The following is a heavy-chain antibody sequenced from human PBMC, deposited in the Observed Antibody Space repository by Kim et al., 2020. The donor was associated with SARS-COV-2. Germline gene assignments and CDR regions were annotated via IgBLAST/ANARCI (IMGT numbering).Heavy chain of an antibody. CDR1: GFTFSDYY. D-gene: IGHD3-10*01. V-gene: IGHV3-11*05. J-gene: IGHJ5*01. CDR2: ISNSINYT. Sequence: GGSLRLSCVASGFTFSDYYMTWIRQAPGKGLEWVSYISNSINYTNYADSVKGRLTISRDNAKNSLYLQMNSLRAEDMAVYYCARVPYGSGSYYWFDSWGQGTLVTVSS. CDR3: ARVPYGSGSYYWFDS.